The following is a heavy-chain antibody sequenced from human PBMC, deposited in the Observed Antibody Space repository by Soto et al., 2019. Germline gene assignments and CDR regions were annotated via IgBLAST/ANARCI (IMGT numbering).Heavy chain of an antibody. D-gene: IGHD3-22*01. CDR1: GFTFSSYW. CDR3: ARGDYHDSSGPFSDALDI. CDR2: IKQDGSEN. V-gene: IGHV3-7*04. Sequence: GGSLRLSCAASGFTFSSYWMSWVRQTPGKGLEWVANIKQDGSENWYVDSVKGRFTISRDNAKKSLYLQMNSLRVEDTAVYYCARGDYHDSSGPFSDALDIWGQGTMVTVSS. J-gene: IGHJ3*02.